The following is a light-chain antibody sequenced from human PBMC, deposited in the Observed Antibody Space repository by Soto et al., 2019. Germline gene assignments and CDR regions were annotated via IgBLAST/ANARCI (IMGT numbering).Light chain of an antibody. V-gene: IGKV3-20*01. CDR2: GAS. Sequence: EIVMTQSPATLSVSPGERATLSCRASQSVSSSYLAWYQQKPGQAPRLLIYGASSRATGIPDRFNGSGSGTDFTLTISRLEPEDFAVYYCQQYGSSRFHFGQGTRLEIK. CDR1: QSVSSSY. CDR3: QQYGSSRFH. J-gene: IGKJ5*01.